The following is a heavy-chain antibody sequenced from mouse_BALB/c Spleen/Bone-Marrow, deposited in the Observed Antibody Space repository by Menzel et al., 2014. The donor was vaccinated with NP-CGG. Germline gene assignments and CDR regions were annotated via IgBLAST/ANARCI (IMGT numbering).Heavy chain of an antibody. D-gene: IGHD1-1*01. Sequence: VQLQQSGPGLVAPSQSLSITCTVSGFSLTSYGVHWVRQPPGKVLEWLGVIWAGGSTNYNSALMSRLSISKDNSKSQVCLKMNSLQTDDTAMYYCARGSYYEGAMDYWGQGTSVTVSS. CDR2: IWAGGST. CDR3: ARGSYYEGAMDY. CDR1: GFSLTSYG. J-gene: IGHJ4*01. V-gene: IGHV2-9*02.